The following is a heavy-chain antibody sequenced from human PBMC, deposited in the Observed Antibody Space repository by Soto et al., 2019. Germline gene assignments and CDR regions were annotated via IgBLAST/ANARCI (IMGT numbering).Heavy chain of an antibody. Sequence: EVQLVESGGGLIQPGGSLRLSCAASGFTVSSNYMSWVRQAPGKGLEWVSVIYSGGSTYYADSVKGRFTISRDNSKNRLYLQMNSLRAEDTAVYYCARDSEYLYGMDVWGQGPTVTVCS. CDR3: ARDSEYLYGMDV. V-gene: IGHV3-53*01. D-gene: IGHD6-6*01. CDR2: IYSGGST. J-gene: IGHJ6*02. CDR1: GFTVSSNY.